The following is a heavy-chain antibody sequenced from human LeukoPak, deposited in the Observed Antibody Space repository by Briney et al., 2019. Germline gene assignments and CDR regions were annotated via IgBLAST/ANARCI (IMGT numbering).Heavy chain of an antibody. V-gene: IGHV4-61*02. CDR2: VYTSGST. Sequence: PSQTLSLTCTVSGASISSGSYYWSWIRQPAGKGLEWIGRVYTSGSTNYNPSLKSRVNISVDTSKNQFSLILNSVTAADTAVYYCARRAEDFGVYFGTFAFDIWGQGAMVTVSS. CDR1: GASISSGSYY. J-gene: IGHJ3*02. CDR3: ARRAEDFGVYFGTFAFDI. D-gene: IGHD4-17*01.